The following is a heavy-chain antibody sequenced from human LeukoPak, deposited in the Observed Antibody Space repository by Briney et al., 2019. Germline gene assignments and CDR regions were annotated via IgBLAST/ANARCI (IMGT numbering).Heavy chain of an antibody. CDR2: FDPEDGET. CDR3: ATFPFTPDSGWYDVTPVVDY. V-gene: IGHV1-24*01. D-gene: IGHD6-19*01. Sequence: ASVKVSCKVSGYTLTELSMHWVRQAPGKGLEWMGGFDPEDGETIYAQKFQGRVTMTEDTSTDTAYMELSSLRSEDTAVYYCATFPFTPDSGWYDVTPVVDYWGQGTLATVSS. CDR1: GYTLTELS. J-gene: IGHJ4*02.